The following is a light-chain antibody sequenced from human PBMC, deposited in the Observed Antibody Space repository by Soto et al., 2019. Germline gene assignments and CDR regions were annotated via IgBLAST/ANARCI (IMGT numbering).Light chain of an antibody. V-gene: IGLV2-14*01. CDR1: SSDVGGYNY. CDR3: SSYTSSSTYV. CDR2: DLS. J-gene: IGLJ1*01. Sequence: QSVLTQPASVSGSPGQSITISCTGTSSDVGGYNYVSWYQQLPGKAPKLMIYDLSNRPSGVSNRFSGSKSGNTASLTISGLQAEDEADYYCSSYTSSSTYVFGTGTKVT.